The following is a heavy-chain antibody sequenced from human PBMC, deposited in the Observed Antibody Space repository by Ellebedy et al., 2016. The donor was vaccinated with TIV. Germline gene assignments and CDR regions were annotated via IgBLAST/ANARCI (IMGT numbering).Heavy chain of an antibody. CDR3: ARAYGDYAQYYNYYMDV. CDR1: GGSINNYY. J-gene: IGHJ6*03. V-gene: IGHV4-59*08. D-gene: IGHD4-17*01. Sequence: MPSETLSLTCTISGGSINNYYWSWIRQPPGKELEWIGYVYYGGSSNYSPFLKSRVTISLDTSKNQFSLNLRSVTAADTAVYYCARAYGDYAQYYNYYMDVWGIGTTVTVSS. CDR2: VYYGGSS.